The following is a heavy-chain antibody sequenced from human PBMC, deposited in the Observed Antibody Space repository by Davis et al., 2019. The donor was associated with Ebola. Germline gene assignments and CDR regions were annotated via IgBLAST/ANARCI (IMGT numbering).Heavy chain of an antibody. V-gene: IGHV3-73*01. CDR2: IRSKANNYAT. CDR1: GFTFSCSA. D-gene: IGHD5-12*01. J-gene: IGHJ4*02. Sequence: GESLKISCTASGFTFSCSAMHWVRQASGKGLAWVGRIRSKANNYATAYAASVKGRFIISRDDSKNTAYLQMNSLKTEDTAVYYCTTHYGGYVENWGQGTLVTVSS. CDR3: TTHYGGYVEN.